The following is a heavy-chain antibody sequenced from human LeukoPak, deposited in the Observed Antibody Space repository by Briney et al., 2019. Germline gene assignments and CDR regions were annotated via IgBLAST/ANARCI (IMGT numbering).Heavy chain of an antibody. CDR2: IWYDGSNK. J-gene: IGHJ4*02. CDR3: AKQQQLAFDY. Sequence: QPGGSLRLSCAASGFTFSTYGMHWVRQAPGKGLEWVAVIWYDGSNKYYADSVKGRFTISRDNSKNTLYLQMNSLRAEDTAMYYCAKQQQLAFDYWGQGTLVTVSS. D-gene: IGHD6-13*01. CDR1: GFTFSTYG. V-gene: IGHV3-33*06.